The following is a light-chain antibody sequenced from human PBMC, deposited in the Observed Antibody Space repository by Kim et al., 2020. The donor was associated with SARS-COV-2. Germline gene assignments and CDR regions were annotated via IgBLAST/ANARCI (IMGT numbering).Light chain of an antibody. Sequence: EIVLTQSPGTLSLSPGQRATLSCRASQNVDSSSLAWYQQKPGQAPSLLIYATSTRAADIPDRFSGSGSGTDFTLTINRLETEDFAMYYCQQYGGSPLYSFGQGTKLEI. CDR3: QQYGGSPLYS. CDR2: ATS. J-gene: IGKJ2*03. CDR1: QNVDSSS. V-gene: IGKV3-20*01.